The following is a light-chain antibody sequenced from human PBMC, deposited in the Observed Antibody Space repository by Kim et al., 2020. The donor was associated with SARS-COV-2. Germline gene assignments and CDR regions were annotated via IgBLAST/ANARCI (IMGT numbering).Light chain of an antibody. V-gene: IGKV1-5*03. CDR3: QQYNSYSQYT. CDR1: QSISSW. J-gene: IGKJ2*01. CDR2: KAS. Sequence: SVGDRVTITCRASQSISSWLAWYQQKTGKAPKLLIYKASSLESGVPSRFSGSGSGTEFTLTISSLQPDDFATYYCQQYNSYSQYTFGQGTKLEI.